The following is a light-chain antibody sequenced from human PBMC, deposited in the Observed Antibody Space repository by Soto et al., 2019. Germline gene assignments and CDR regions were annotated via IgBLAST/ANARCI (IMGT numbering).Light chain of an antibody. CDR2: IAS. J-gene: IGKJ1*01. CDR1: QSVSSNY. CDR3: QQYGSSPWS. Sequence: EIVLTQSPGTLSLSPGERATLSCRASQSVSSNYLAGYQQKTGQTPRLLIYIASSRAPGIPDRFSGSGSGTHFTLIISRVEPEDVAVHYCQQYGSSPWSFGQGTKVEIK. V-gene: IGKV3-20*01.